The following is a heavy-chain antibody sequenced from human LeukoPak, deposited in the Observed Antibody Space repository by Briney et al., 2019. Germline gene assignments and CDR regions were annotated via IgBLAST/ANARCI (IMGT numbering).Heavy chain of an antibody. CDR3: ASLGSSGYYYVDY. CDR1: GFTFSSYW. J-gene: IGHJ4*02. V-gene: IGHV3-74*01. Sequence: GGSLRLSCAASGFTFSSYWMHWVRQAPGKGLVWVSRINSDGSSTSYADSVKGRFTISRDNSKNTLYLQMNSLRAEDTAVYYCASLGSSGYYYVDYWGQGTLVTVSS. D-gene: IGHD3-22*01. CDR2: INSDGSST.